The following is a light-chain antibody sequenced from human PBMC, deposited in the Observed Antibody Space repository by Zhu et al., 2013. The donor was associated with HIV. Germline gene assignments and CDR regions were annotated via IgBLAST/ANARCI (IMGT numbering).Light chain of an antibody. CDR2: KAS. Sequence: DIQMTQFPSTLSASVGDRVTITCRASQSIRSWLAWYQQKPGTAPKLLIYKASSLESGVPSRFSGSGSGTDFTLTISSLQSDDFATYYCRQHKSFPITFGQGTKLEFK. V-gene: IGKV1-5*03. CDR3: RQHKSFPIT. CDR1: QSIRSW. J-gene: IGKJ2*01.